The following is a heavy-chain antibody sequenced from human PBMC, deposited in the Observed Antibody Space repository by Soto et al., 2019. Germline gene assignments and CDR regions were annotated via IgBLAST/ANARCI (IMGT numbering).Heavy chain of an antibody. D-gene: IGHD3-16*01. V-gene: IGHV4-61*08. CDR1: CDSVSSGDYY. Sequence: SETLSLTFSVSCDSVSSGDYYWSWIRQPPGKGLEWIGHVYFSGSTNYIPSLKSRLTMSVDTAKNQFSLKLNSVTAADTAVYYCARIPVDTYMIYWSDPWGQGTQVTVSS. CDR2: VYFSGST. J-gene: IGHJ5*02. CDR3: ARIPVDTYMIYWSDP.